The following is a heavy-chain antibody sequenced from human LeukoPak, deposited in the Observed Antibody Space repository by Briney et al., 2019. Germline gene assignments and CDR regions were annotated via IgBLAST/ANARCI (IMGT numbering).Heavy chain of an antibody. CDR3: ATVSGFEDGPYYYYYMDV. D-gene: IGHD3-10*01. J-gene: IGHJ6*03. CDR2: IIPIFGTA. CDR1: GGTFSSYA. Sequence: EASVKVSCKASGGTFSSYAISWVRQAPGQGLEWMGGIIPIFGTANYAQKFQGRVTITADESTSTAYMELSSLRSEDTAVYYCATVSGFEDGPYYYYYMDVWGKGTTVTVSS. V-gene: IGHV1-69*13.